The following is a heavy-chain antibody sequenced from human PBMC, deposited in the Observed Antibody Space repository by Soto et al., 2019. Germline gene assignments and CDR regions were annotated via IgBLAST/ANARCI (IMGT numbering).Heavy chain of an antibody. CDR1: GGTFSSYA. CDR2: IIPIFGTT. CDR3: ASPTYYYDSSGYYLRAFDI. Sequence: QVQLVQSGAEVKKPGSSVKVSCKASGGTFSSYAISWVRQAPGQGLEWMGGIIPIFGTTNYAQKFQGRVTITADESTSTAYMELSSLRSEDTAVYYCASPTYYYDSSGYYLRAFDIWGQGTMVTVSS. D-gene: IGHD3-22*01. J-gene: IGHJ3*02. V-gene: IGHV1-69*01.